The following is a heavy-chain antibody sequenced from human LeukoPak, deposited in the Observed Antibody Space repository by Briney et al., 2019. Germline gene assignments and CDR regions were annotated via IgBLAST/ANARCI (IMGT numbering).Heavy chain of an antibody. Sequence: PGGSLRLSCAASGFTFSSYSMNWVRQAPGKGLVWVSHINSDGSSTSYADSVKGRFTISRDNAKNTLYLQMNSLRAEDTAVYYCARGSQLLTFDYWGQGSLVTVSS. D-gene: IGHD2-2*01. V-gene: IGHV3-74*01. CDR3: ARGSQLLTFDY. CDR2: INSDGSST. CDR1: GFTFSSYS. J-gene: IGHJ4*02.